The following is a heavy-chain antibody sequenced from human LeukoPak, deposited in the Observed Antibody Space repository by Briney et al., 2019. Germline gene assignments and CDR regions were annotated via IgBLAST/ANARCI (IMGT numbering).Heavy chain of an antibody. J-gene: IGHJ5*02. CDR3: ARVKVGGLRRWELATNWFDP. D-gene: IGHD3-10*01. CDR2: IYHSGST. Sequence: PSETLSLTCTVSGYSISSGCYWGWIRQPPGKGLEWIGSIYHSGSTYYNPSLKSRVTISVDTSKNQFSLKLSSVTAADTAVYYCARVKVGGLRRWELATNWFDPWGQGTLVTVSS. V-gene: IGHV4-38-2*02. CDR1: GYSISSGCY.